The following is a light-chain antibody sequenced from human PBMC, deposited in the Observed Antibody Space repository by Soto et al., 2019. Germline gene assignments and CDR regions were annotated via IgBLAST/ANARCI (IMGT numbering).Light chain of an antibody. CDR1: SSDVGGYNY. J-gene: IGLJ3*02. CDR2: DVS. V-gene: IGLV2-11*01. CDR3: CSYAGSSLRV. Sequence: QSALTQPRSVSGSPGQSVTISCTGTSSDVGGYNYVSWYQQHPGKAPKLMIYDVSKRPSGVPDRFSGSKSGNTASLTISGLQAEDEADYYCCSYAGSSLRVFGGGTKLTVL.